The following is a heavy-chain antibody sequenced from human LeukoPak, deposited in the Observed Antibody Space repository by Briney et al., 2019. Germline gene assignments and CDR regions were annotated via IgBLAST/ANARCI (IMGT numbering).Heavy chain of an antibody. CDR2: ISGSGGST. D-gene: IGHD2-2*02. CDR3: ARDLEDIVVVPAAIVGGMDV. V-gene: IGHV3-23*01. Sequence: PGGSLRLSCAASGFTFSSYAMSWVRQAPGKGLEWVSAISGSGGSTYYADSVKGRFTISRDNSKNTLYLQMNSLRAEDTAVYYCARDLEDIVVVPAAIVGGMDVWGQGTTVTVSS. J-gene: IGHJ6*02. CDR1: GFTFSSYA.